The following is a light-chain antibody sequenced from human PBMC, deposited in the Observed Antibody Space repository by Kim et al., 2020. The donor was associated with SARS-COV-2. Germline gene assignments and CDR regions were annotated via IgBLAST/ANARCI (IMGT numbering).Light chain of an antibody. CDR2: GKN. CDR3: NSRDSSGNPWV. V-gene: IGLV3-19*01. CDR1: SLRSYY. Sequence: ALGQTVRITCQGDSLRSYYASWYQHKPGQAPVLVIYGKNNRPSGIPDRFSGSSSGNTASLTITGAQAEDEADYYCNSRDSSGNPWVFGGGTQLTVL. J-gene: IGLJ3*02.